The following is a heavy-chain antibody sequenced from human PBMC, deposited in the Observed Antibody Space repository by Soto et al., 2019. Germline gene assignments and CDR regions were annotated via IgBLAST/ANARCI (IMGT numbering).Heavy chain of an antibody. J-gene: IGHJ4*02. D-gene: IGHD4-17*01. Sequence: GGSLRLSCAASGFTFSSYAMSWVRQAPGKGLKWISSISGSGTSTYYADSVKGRFTISRDNSKNTMYLQMNSLRAEDTALYFCAKENTPDYGDYVDYWGQGTLVTVSS. CDR3: AKENTPDYGDYVDY. V-gene: IGHV3-23*01. CDR1: GFTFSSYA. CDR2: ISGSGTST.